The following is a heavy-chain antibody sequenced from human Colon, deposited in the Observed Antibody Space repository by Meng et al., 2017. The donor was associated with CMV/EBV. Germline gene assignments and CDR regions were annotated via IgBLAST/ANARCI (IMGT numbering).Heavy chain of an antibody. CDR2: ILYDGNIR. J-gene: IGHJ6*02. D-gene: IGHD2-2*01. Sequence: GESLKISCAASGFTFGNYGMHWVRRAPSKGLEWVAFILYDGNIRYYADSVKGRFTVSRDNSKNMLYLQMNSLRAEDTAEYYGAKESCGSTSCYLGPTYYYYGLDVWGQGTTVTVSS. V-gene: IGHV3-30*02. CDR1: GFTFGNYG. CDR3: AKESCGSTSCYLGPTYYYYGLDV.